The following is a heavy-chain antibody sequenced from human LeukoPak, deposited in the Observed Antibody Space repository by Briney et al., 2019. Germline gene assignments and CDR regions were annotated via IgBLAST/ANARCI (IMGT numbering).Heavy chain of an antibody. CDR3: VLKFSSSWTYYASFDY. D-gene: IGHD6-13*01. CDR2: ISGSGGST. V-gene: IGHV3-23*01. J-gene: IGHJ4*02. Sequence: GGSLRLSCAASGFTFSSYAMSWVRQAPGKGLEWVSAISGSGGSTYYADSVKGRFTISRDNSKNTLYLQMNSLRAEDTAVYYCVLKFSSSWTYYASFDYWAREPWSPSPQ. CDR1: GFTFSSYA.